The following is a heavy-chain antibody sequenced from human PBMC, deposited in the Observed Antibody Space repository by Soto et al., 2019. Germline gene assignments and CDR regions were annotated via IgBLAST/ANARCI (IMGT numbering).Heavy chain of an antibody. J-gene: IGHJ3*02. Sequence: GGGLIQPGGSLRLICGASGLSVTANYMTWVRQAPGRGLEWLSIIYRGGGTYYADSLKGRAIISRDGSRNMVFLQMNSLTAEDAGVYYCARRDDSETFDIWGRGTAVNVSS. D-gene: IGHD5-18*01. CDR1: GLSVTANY. CDR3: ARRDDSETFDI. V-gene: IGHV3-53*01. CDR2: IYRGGGT.